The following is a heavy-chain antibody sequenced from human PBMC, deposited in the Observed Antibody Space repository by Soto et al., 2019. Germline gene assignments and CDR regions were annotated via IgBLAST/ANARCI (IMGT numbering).Heavy chain of an antibody. Sequence: QVQLQESGPGLVKPSETLSLTCTVSGGSVSSGSYYWIWIRQPPGKGLEWIGYIYYSGSTNYNPSLKSRVTISVDTSKNQFSLKLSSVTAADTAVYYCARASSGYYRSDAFDIWGQGTMVTVSS. CDR3: ARASSGYYRSDAFDI. J-gene: IGHJ3*02. D-gene: IGHD3-22*01. V-gene: IGHV4-61*01. CDR1: GGSVSSGSYY. CDR2: IYYSGST.